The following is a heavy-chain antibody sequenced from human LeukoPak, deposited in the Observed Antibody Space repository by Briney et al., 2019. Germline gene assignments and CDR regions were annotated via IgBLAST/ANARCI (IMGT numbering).Heavy chain of an antibody. CDR3: AREGVVGAYGHFDY. Sequence: KPSGTLSLTCAVYGGSFSGYYWSWIRQPPGKGLEWIGEIIHSGSTNYNPSLKRRVTISVDTSKNQFSLKLSSVTDADTAVYYCAREGVVGAYGHFDYWGQGILVTVSS. J-gene: IGHJ4*02. CDR1: GGSFSGYY. CDR2: IIHSGST. D-gene: IGHD2-15*01. V-gene: IGHV4-34*12.